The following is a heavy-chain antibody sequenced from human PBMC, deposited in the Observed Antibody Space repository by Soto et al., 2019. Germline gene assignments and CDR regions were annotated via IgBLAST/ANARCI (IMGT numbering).Heavy chain of an antibody. V-gene: IGHV3-9*01. CDR1: GFTFDDNA. CDR3: ARIGYSSSWYATFYYYYGMDV. J-gene: IGHJ6*02. D-gene: IGHD6-13*01. Sequence: PGGSLRLSCAVSGFTFDDNAMHWVRQAPEKGLEWVSGINWKSDIGYADSVKGRFTISRDNAKNSLYLQMNSLRAEDTAVYYCARIGYSSSWYATFYYYYGMDVWGQGTTVTVSS. CDR2: INWKSDI.